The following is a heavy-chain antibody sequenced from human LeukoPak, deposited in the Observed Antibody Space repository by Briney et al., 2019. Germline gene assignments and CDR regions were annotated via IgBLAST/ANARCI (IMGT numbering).Heavy chain of an antibody. D-gene: IGHD5-24*01. J-gene: IGHJ4*02. Sequence: PSETLSLTCTVSGGSISSSSYYWGWIRQPPGKGLEWIGSIYYSGSTYYNPSLKSRVTISVDTSKNQFSLKLSSVTAADTAVYYCAGGVEMATPLDTHFDYWGQGTLVTVSS. CDR3: AGGVEMATPLDTHFDY. CDR2: IYYSGST. CDR1: GGSISSSSYY. V-gene: IGHV4-39*01.